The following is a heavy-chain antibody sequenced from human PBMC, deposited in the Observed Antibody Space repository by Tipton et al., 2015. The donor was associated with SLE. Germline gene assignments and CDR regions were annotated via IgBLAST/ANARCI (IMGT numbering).Heavy chain of an antibody. V-gene: IGHV3-11*01. J-gene: IGHJ4*02. CDR2: ITNSGGTI. CDR1: GFTFSDYY. Sequence: GSLRLSCVASGFTFSDYYMGWIRQAPGKGLERVSYITNSGGTIYYADSVKGRFTISRDPAKNSVYLQMNSLRVEDTAVYYCARDAPLTNDYVRFDHWGQGTQVTVSS. CDR3: ARDAPLTNDYVRFDH. D-gene: IGHD4-17*01.